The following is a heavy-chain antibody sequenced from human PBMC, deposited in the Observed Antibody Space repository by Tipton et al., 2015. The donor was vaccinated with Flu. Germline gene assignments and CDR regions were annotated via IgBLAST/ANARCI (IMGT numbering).Heavy chain of an antibody. CDR2: IYQSGNT. D-gene: IGHD3-10*01. Sequence: TLSLTCSVSGGSIRSRNHYWTWIRQPPGKGLGWIGSIYQSGNTHYNPSLRGRLTISLDMSKNQFSLRLTSVTAADTAVYYCAVYGSGTSFDAFDIWGQGTMVTVSS. V-gene: IGHV4-39*01. J-gene: IGHJ3*02. CDR3: AVYGSGTSFDAFDI. CDR1: GGSIRSRNHY.